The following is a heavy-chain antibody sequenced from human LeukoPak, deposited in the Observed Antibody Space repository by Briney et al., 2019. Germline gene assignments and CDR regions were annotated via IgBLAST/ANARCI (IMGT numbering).Heavy chain of an antibody. CDR3: ARDPGAFPYFFDY. CDR1: GFTFNNYA. CDR2: ISGDGVSP. J-gene: IGHJ4*02. D-gene: IGHD4/OR15-4a*01. V-gene: IGHV3-23*01. Sequence: GGSLRLSCAASGFTFNNYALTWVRQTPGKGLECVSAISGDGVSPYYADSVRGRFTISRDNSKNTLYLQMNSLRVEDTAVYFCARDPGAFPYFFDYWGQGTLVTVSS.